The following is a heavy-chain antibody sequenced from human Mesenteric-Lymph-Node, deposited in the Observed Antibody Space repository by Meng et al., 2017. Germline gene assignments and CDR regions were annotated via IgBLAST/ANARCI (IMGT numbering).Heavy chain of an antibody. J-gene: IGHJ3*02. CDR3: ARESALYAFDI. CDR2: ISGSGGSP. CDR1: GFTFSSHA. D-gene: IGHD2-2*02. Sequence: GESLKISCAASGFTFSSHAMTWVRQTPGKGLEWVAAISGSGGSPFYADSVKGRFTISRDNAKNSLYLQMNSLRAEDTAVYYCARESALYAFDIWGQGTMVTVSS. V-gene: IGHV3-23*01.